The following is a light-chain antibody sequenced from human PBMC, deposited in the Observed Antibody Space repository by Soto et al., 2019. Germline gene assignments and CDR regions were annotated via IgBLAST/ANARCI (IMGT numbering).Light chain of an antibody. CDR1: QSVGYW. CDR3: EQRNNWPGT. V-gene: IGKV1-5*01. CDR2: DAS. Sequence: DIQMTQSPSTLSASVGDRVTITCRSSQSVGYWLAWYQQKPGEAPTFLVYDASNLHSGVPARFSGRGSGTDFTLTISSLEPEDFAVYYCEQRNNWPGTFGQGTKVDIK. J-gene: IGKJ1*01.